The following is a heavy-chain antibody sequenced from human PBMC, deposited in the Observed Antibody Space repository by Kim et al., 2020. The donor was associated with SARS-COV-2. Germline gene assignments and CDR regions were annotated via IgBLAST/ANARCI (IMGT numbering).Heavy chain of an antibody. J-gene: IGHJ4*02. D-gene: IGHD3-22*01. V-gene: IGHV3-23*03. CDR1: GFTFSSYA. Sequence: GGSLRLSCAASGFTFSSYAMTWVRQAPGKGLEWVSLIFGGGSSTYYADSVKGRFTISRDNSKNTLYLQMNSLRAEATAVSYCAKTGSSSAYYPGYWGQGTLVTVSS. CDR3: AKTGSSSAYYPGY. CDR2: IFGGGSST.